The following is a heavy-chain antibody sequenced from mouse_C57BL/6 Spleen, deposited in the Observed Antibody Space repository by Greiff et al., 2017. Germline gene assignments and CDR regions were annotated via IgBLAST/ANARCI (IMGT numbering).Heavy chain of an antibody. CDR3: ASDYGSSPWFAY. J-gene: IGHJ3*01. D-gene: IGHD1-1*01. V-gene: IGHV1-19*01. CDR2: INPYNGGT. CDR1: GYTFTDYY. Sequence: EVQLQQSGPVLVKPGASVKMSCKASGYTFTDYYMNWVKQSHGQSLEWIGGINPYNGGTSYNQKFKGKATLTVDKSSSTAYMELNSLTSEDSAVYYCASDYGSSPWFAYWGQGTLVTVSA.